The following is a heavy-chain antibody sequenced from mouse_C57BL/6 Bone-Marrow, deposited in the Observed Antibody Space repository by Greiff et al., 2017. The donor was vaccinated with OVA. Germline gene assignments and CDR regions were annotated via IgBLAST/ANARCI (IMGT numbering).Heavy chain of an antibody. CDR2: ISSGGSYT. J-gene: IGHJ4*01. CDR1: GFTFSSYG. V-gene: IGHV5-6*02. D-gene: IGHD1-1*01. Sequence: EVKLVEPGGDLVKPGGSLKLSCAASGFTFSSYGMSWVRQTPDKRLEWVATISSGGSYTYYPDSVKGRFTISRDNANNTLYLQMISLKSEDTAMYYCARRGLLGMDYWGQGTSVTVSS. CDR3: ARRGLLGMDY.